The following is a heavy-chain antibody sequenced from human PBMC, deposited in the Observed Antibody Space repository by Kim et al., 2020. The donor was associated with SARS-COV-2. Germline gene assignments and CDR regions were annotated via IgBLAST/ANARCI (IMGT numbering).Heavy chain of an antibody. V-gene: IGHV1-3*01. CDR2: INAGNGNT. J-gene: IGHJ4*02. D-gene: IGHD6-19*01. Sequence: ASVKVSCKASGYTFTSYAMHWVRQAPGQRLEWMGWINAGNGNTKYSQKFQGRVTITRDTSASTAYMELSSLRSEDTAVYYCARDRAGRDYFDYWGQGTLVTVSS. CDR3: ARDRAGRDYFDY. CDR1: GYTFTSYA.